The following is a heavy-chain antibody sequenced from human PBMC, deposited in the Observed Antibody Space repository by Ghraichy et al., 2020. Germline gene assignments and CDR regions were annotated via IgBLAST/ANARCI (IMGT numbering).Heavy chain of an antibody. CDR2: MYFSGST. CDR3: ATHTTVTVIFDI. V-gene: IGHV4-30-2*01. Sequence: SETQSLTCAVSGGSISSGGSISSGGYSWSWIRQPPGKGLEWVGYMYFSGSTYYNPSLKSRVTLSVDRSKNQFSLKLSSVTAADTAVYYCATHTTVTVIFDICCHGTTVTVSS. D-gene: IGHD4-17*01. J-gene: IGHJ3*02. CDR1: GGSISSGGSISSGGYS.